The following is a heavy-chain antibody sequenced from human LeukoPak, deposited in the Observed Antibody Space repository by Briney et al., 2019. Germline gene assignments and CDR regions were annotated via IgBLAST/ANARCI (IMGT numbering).Heavy chain of an antibody. D-gene: IGHD2-15*01. J-gene: IGHJ4*02. Sequence: SETLSLTCAVYGGSFSGYYWSWIRQPPGKGLEWIGEINHSGSTNYNPSFKSRVTISVDTSKNQFSLKLSSVTAADTAVYYCARGGYCSGGSCYSGKCDYWGQGTLVTVSS. CDR2: INHSGST. CDR3: ARGGYCSGGSCYSGKCDY. CDR1: GGSFSGYY. V-gene: IGHV4-34*01.